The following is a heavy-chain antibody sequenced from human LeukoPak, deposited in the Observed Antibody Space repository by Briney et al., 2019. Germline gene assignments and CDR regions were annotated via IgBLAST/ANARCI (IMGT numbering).Heavy chain of an antibody. Sequence: GGSLRLSCLASGFTFRSYWMNWVRQAPGKGLEWVSVIYGADGTYYADSVKGRFSISRDKYKNTLSLQMNNLRPEDTAVYYCARGDLIAAAGLYDGRLWGQGTLVSVSS. CDR2: IYGADGT. D-gene: IGHD6-13*01. V-gene: IGHV3-66*01. CDR1: GFTFRSYW. J-gene: IGHJ4*02. CDR3: ARGDLIAAAGLYDGRL.